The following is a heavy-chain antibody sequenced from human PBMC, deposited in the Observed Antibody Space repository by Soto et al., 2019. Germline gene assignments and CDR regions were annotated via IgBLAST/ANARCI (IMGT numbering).Heavy chain of an antibody. Sequence: GESLKISCRFSGYTFSNFWIAWVRHLPGKGLEWMGIIYPGDHETRYSPSFHGKVTISADKSISTAYLQWSSLEASDSAFYYCARSPRSSPYFDYWGQGALVTVSS. D-gene: IGHD6-13*01. CDR3: ARSPRSSPYFDY. CDR1: GYTFSNFW. J-gene: IGHJ4*02. CDR2: IYPGDHET. V-gene: IGHV5-51*01.